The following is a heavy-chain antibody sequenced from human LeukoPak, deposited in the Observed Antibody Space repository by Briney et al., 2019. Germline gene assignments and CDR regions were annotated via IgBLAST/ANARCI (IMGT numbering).Heavy chain of an antibody. D-gene: IGHD2-2*01. CDR2: IYTSGST. CDR3: ARDSPAWDSYYFDY. V-gene: IGHV4-4*07. CDR1: GGSIGGYY. J-gene: IGHJ4*02. Sequence: PSETLSLTCTVSGGSIGGYYWSWIRQPAGKGLEWIGRIYTSGSTNYNPSLKSRVTMSVDTSKNQFSLKLSSVTAADTAVYYCARDSPAWDSYYFDYWGQGTLVTVSS.